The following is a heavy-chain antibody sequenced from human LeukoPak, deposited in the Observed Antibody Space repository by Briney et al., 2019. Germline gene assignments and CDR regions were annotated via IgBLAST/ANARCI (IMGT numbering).Heavy chain of an antibody. CDR3: ARDYPVFYYYYYYMDV. CDR1: GFTFSSYS. Sequence: GGSLRLSCAASGFTFSSYSMNWVRQAPGKGLEWVSYISSSSSTIYYADSVKGRFTISRDNAKNSLYLQMNSLRAEDTAVYYCARDYPVFYYYYYYMDVWGKGTTVTVSS. V-gene: IGHV3-48*01. J-gene: IGHJ6*03. D-gene: IGHD3-10*01. CDR2: ISSSSSTI.